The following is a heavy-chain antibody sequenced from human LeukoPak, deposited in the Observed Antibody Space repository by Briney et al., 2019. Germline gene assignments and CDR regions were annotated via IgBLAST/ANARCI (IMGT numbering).Heavy chain of an antibody. J-gene: IGHJ4*02. CDR1: GGSFSGYY. D-gene: IGHD6-13*01. CDR2: INHSGST. V-gene: IGHV4-34*01. CDR3: ARVGYSSSWIDY. Sequence: SETLSLTCAAYGGSFSGYYWSWIRQPPGKGLEWIGEINHSGSTNYNPSLKSRVTISVDTSKNQFSLKLSSVTAADTAVYYCARVGYSSSWIDYWGQGTLVTVSS.